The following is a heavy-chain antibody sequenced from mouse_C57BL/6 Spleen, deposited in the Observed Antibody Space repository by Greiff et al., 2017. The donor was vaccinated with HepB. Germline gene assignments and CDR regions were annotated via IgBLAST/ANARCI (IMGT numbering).Heavy chain of an antibody. CDR2: IYPSDSET. CDR3: ARDYGSLYWYFDV. V-gene: IGHV1-61*01. J-gene: IGHJ1*03. D-gene: IGHD1-1*01. CDR1: GYTFTSYW. Sequence: QVQLQQPGAELVRPGSSVKLSCKASGYTFTSYWMDWVKQRPGQGLEWIGNIYPSDSETHYNQKFKDKATLTVDKSSSTAYRQLSSLTSEDSAVYYCARDYGSLYWYFDVWGTGTTVTVSS.